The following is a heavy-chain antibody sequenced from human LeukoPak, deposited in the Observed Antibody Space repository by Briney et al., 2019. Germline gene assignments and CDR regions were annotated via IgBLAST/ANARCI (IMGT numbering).Heavy chain of an antibody. D-gene: IGHD5-18*01. CDR2: IKQDGSEK. CDR3: ARDGVYSYGYVAFDI. V-gene: IGHV3-7*01. J-gene: IGHJ3*02. Sequence: GGSLRLSCAASGFTFSSYWMSWVRQAPGKGLEWVANIKQDGSEKYYVDSVKGRFTISRDNAKNSLYLQMNSLRAEDTAVYYCARDGVYSYGYVAFDIWGQGTMVTVSS. CDR1: GFTFSSYW.